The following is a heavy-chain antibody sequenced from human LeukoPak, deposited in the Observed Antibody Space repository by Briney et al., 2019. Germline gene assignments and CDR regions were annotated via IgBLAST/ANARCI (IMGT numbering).Heavy chain of an antibody. J-gene: IGHJ4*02. CDR3: ARLAGIAVAGIDY. V-gene: IGHV1-2*06. Sequence: ASMKVSCKASGYTFTGYYMHWVRKAPGQGLELMGRINPNSGGANYAQKFQGRVTMTRDTSISTASMELSRLRSDDTAVYYCARLAGIAVAGIDYWGQGTLVTVSS. D-gene: IGHD6-19*01. CDR2: INPNSGGA. CDR1: GYTFTGYY.